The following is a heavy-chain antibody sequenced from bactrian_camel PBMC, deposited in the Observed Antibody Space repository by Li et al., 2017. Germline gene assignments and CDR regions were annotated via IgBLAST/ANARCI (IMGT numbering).Heavy chain of an antibody. V-gene: IGHV3-2*01. Sequence: QLVESGGGLVQPGGSLRHSCGASGFRGFSLYRMAWVRQAPGEGLNWVTTISKDSLSTYYTDSVKGRFTISRDNAKNTVYLQMNSLESEDTGLYYCAAPIGEHWTAEYAFWGQGTQVTVS. D-gene: IGHD3*01. CDR2: ISKDSLST. CDR3: AAPIGEHWTAEYAF. CDR1: GFRGFSLYR. J-gene: IGHJ4*01.